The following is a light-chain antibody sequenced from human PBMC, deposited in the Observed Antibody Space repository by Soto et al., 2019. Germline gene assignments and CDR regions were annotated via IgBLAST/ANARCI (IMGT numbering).Light chain of an antibody. CDR1: QAISSRY. Sequence: EIVLTQSPGTLSLSPGERATLSCRASQAISSRYIAWYQQKPGQAPRLLISGVSNRATGIPDRFSGSGSGTDFTRTINTLEPEDFAVYYCQQYGSTRYTFGQGTKLEIK. J-gene: IGKJ2*01. CDR2: GVS. CDR3: QQYGSTRYT. V-gene: IGKV3-20*01.